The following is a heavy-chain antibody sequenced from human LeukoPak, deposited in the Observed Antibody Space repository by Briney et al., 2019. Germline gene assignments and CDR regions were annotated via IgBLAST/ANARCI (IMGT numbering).Heavy chain of an antibody. D-gene: IGHD6-13*01. Sequence: SETLSLTCTVSGDSISSSNCYWAWIRQPPGKGLEWIGSNYYSGSTFYNPSLRSRVTISADTSKNQFSLRLTSETAADTAVYYCARDCGTATAGRGFDYWGQGTLVTVSS. CDR1: GDSISSSNCY. J-gene: IGHJ4*02. V-gene: IGHV4-39*07. CDR3: ARDCGTATAGRGFDY. CDR2: NYYSGST.